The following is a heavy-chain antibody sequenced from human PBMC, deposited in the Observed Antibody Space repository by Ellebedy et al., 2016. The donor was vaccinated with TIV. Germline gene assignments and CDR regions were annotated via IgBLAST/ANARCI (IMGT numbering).Heavy chain of an antibody. Sequence: PSETLSLTCTVSGGSIVSYLWSWIRQPAGKGLEWIGYLSSNGATIYNPSLKRRVTMSLDTSKNQFSLQLSSVTAADTAVYYCARDTEATTGGRDYNYYGMDVWGQGTTVTVSS. CDR3: ARDTEATTGGRDYNYYGMDV. J-gene: IGHJ6*02. V-gene: IGHV4-4*07. CDR2: LSSNGAT. CDR1: GGSIVSYL. D-gene: IGHD4-23*01.